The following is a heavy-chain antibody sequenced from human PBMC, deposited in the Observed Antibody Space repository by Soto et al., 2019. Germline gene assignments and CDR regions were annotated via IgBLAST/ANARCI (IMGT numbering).Heavy chain of an antibody. CDR2: IYYSGST. V-gene: IGHV4-31*03. CDR1: VGSISSGGYY. Sequence: SETLSLTCTVSVGSISSGGYYWSWIRQHPGKGLEWIGYIYYSGSTYYNTSLKSRVTISVDTSKNQFSLKLSSVTAADMAVYYCARGMVDTAMALDYWGQVTLVTVSS. D-gene: IGHD5-18*01. CDR3: ARGMVDTAMALDY. J-gene: IGHJ4*02.